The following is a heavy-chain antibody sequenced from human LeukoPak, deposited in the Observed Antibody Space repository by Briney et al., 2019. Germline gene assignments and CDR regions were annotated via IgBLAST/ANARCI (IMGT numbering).Heavy chain of an antibody. CDR1: GGSISSSSYY. V-gene: IGHV4-39*01. Sequence: SETLSLTCTVFGGSISSSSYYWGWIRQPPGKGLEWIGSIYYSGSTYYNPSLKSRVTISVDTSKNQFSLKLSSVTAADTAVYYCARLWIQLWPFDYWGQGTLATVSS. CDR3: ARLWIQLWPFDY. D-gene: IGHD5-18*01. CDR2: IYYSGST. J-gene: IGHJ4*02.